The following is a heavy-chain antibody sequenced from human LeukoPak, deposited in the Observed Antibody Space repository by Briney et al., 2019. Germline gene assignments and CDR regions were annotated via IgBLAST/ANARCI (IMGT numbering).Heavy chain of an antibody. V-gene: IGHV1-8*03. Sequence: ASVKVSCKASGYTFTSYDINWVRQATGQGPEWMGWMNPNSGNTGYAQKFQGRVTITRNTSISTAYMELSSLRSEDTAVYYCARGRRGGSGSVAKRDYYYYMDVWGKGTTVTVSS. CDR2: MNPNSGNT. CDR1: GYTFTSYD. D-gene: IGHD3-10*01. J-gene: IGHJ6*03. CDR3: ARGRRGGSGSVAKRDYYYYMDV.